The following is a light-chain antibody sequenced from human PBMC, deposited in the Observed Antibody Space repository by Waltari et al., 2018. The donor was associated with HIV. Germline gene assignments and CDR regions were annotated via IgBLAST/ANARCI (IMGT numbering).Light chain of an antibody. CDR3: QQYETYYT. Sequence: DIRLTQTPSTLSAAVRDTVTITCRASQNIGTSLAWYQQKPGKAPTLLIYQASTLQNGVSSRFSGSGSGTEFTLTITSLQRDDFASYCCQQYETYYTFGQGSRLE. CDR2: QAS. CDR1: QNIGTS. J-gene: IGKJ2*01. V-gene: IGKV1-5*03.